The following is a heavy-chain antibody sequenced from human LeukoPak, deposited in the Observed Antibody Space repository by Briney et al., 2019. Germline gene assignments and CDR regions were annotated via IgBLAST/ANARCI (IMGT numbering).Heavy chain of an antibody. J-gene: IGHJ4*02. V-gene: IGHV1-46*01. Sequence: ASVKVSCKASGYTFTSYYMHWVRQAPGQGLEWMGIINPSGGSTSYAQKFQGRVTMTRDMSTSTVHMELSSLRSEDTAVYYCARGGYSYATGDYWGQGTLVTVSS. D-gene: IGHD5-18*01. CDR2: INPSGGST. CDR1: GYTFTSYY. CDR3: ARGGYSYATGDY.